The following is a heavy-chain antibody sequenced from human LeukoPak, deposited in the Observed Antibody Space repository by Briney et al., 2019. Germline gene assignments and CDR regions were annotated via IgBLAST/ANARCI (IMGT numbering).Heavy chain of an antibody. CDR3: AKGNYDFWSGYYIIDY. CDR1: GFTFSSYA. CDR2: ISGRGGST. D-gene: IGHD3-3*01. J-gene: IGHJ4*02. V-gene: IGHV3-23*01. Sequence: GGSLRLSCAASGFTFSSYAMSWVRQAPGKGLEWVSGISGRGGSTYYADSVEGRFTISRDNSKNTLHLQMNSLRAEDTAVYYCAKGNYDFWSGYYIIDYWGQGTLVTVSS.